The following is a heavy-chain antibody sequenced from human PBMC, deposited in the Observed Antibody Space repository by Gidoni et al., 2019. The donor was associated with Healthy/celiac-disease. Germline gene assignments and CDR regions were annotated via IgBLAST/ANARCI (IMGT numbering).Heavy chain of an antibody. J-gene: IGHJ4*02. CDR1: GFTFSSYG. CDR3: ARDFWSGYADY. CDR2: ISYDGSNK. D-gene: IGHD3-3*01. V-gene: IGHV3-30*03. Sequence: GFTFSSYGMHWVRQAPVKGLEWVAVISYDGSNKYYADSVKGRFTISRDNSKNTLYLQMNSLRAEDTAVYYCARDFWSGYADYWGQGTLVTVSS.